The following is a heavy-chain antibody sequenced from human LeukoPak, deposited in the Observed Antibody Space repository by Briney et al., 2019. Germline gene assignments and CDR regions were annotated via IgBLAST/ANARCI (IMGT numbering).Heavy chain of an antibody. J-gene: IGHJ5*02. Sequence: ASVKVSCKASGYTFTGYYMHWVRQAPGQGLEWMGWINPNSGGTNYALKFQGWVTMTRDTSISTAYMELSRLRSDDTAVYYCARDLALSLESPGLGFDPWGQGTLVTVSS. V-gene: IGHV1-2*04. D-gene: IGHD3/OR15-3a*01. CDR2: INPNSGGT. CDR3: ARDLALSLESPGLGFDP. CDR1: GYTFTGYY.